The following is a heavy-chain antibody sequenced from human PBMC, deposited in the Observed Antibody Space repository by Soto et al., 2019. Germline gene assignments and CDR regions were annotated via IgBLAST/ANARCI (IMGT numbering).Heavy chain of an antibody. Sequence: EVQLVESGGGLVQPGGSLRLSCAASGFTFSGYDMHWVRQAAGKGLVWVSRINNDGSNINYAXSVSGRFTISRDNAKXXXXXXXXXXXAXXXAVYXCAXGGCSRTSCLANWGQGTLVTVSS. CDR2: INNDGSNI. J-gene: IGHJ4*02. V-gene: IGHV3-74*01. D-gene: IGHD2-2*01. CDR3: AXGGCSRTSCLAN. CDR1: GFTFSGYD.